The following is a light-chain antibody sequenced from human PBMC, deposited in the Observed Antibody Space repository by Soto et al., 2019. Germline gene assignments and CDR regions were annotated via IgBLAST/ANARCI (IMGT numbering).Light chain of an antibody. CDR2: DAS. CDR3: QQYNFWPPLT. J-gene: IGKJ4*01. Sequence: EIVMTQSPATLSVSPGERATLSCRASQSVNSNLAWYRQKPGQAPRLLISDASTRATGVPARFSVSGSGTEFTLTISSLQSEESGIYYCQQYNFWPPLTFGGGTKVEIK. CDR1: QSVNSN. V-gene: IGKV3-15*01.